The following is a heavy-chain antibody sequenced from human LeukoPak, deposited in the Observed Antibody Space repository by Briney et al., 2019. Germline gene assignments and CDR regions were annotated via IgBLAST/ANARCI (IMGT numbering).Heavy chain of an antibody. CDR2: IKEDGTEK. CDR1: GFNISDFW. J-gene: IGHJ4*02. CDR3: ARILYHSHDY. D-gene: IGHD3-9*01. V-gene: IGHV3-7*03. Sequence: GGSLRLSCAASGFNISDFWMTWVRQAPGKGLEWVANIKEDGTEKHLVDSVKGRFTISRDNTKNLLYLQMNSLRAEDTAVYYCARILYHSHDYWGRGTLVTVS.